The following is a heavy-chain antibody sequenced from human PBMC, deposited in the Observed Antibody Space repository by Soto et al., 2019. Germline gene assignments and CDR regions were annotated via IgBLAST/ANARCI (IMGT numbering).Heavy chain of an antibody. V-gene: IGHV1-8*01. CDR1: GYTFTSYD. Sequence: QVQLVQSGAEVKKPGASVKVSCKASGYTFTSYDINWVRQATGQGLEWMGWMNPNSGNTGYAQKFQGRVTMTRNTSISTAYMELSSLRSEDTAVYYCARDPGYSSSWHEDWLDPWGQGTLVTVSS. D-gene: IGHD6-13*01. CDR3: ARDPGYSSSWHEDWLDP. J-gene: IGHJ5*02. CDR2: MNPNSGNT.